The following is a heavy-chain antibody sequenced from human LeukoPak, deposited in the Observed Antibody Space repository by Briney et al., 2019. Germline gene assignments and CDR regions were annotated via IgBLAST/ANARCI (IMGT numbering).Heavy chain of an antibody. CDR3: ARGFYFSMTELYYLDL. CDR2: IKQDETEK. D-gene: IGHD2-8*01. CDR1: GFTFSSYW. Sequence: SGGSLRLSCATSGFTFSSYWMSWVRQAPGKGLEWVANIKQDETEKFYVDSVKGRFTISRDNAKNSLYLQMNSLRVEDSAVYYCARGFYFSMTELYYLDLWGRGTLVTVSS. J-gene: IGHJ2*01. V-gene: IGHV3-7*04.